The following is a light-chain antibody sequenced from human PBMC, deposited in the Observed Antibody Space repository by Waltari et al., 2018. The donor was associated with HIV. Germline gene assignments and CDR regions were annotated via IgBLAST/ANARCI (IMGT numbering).Light chain of an antibody. J-gene: IGLJ1*01. CDR3: SSYTSSTPYV. CDR1: SRDVGGYDY. V-gene: IGLV2-14*01. Sequence: HSALPQPASVSGSPEQSTTISSPGTSRDVGGYDYASWYQLYPGTAPKLMISEVSNRPSGVSNRFSGSKSGNTASLTISGLQAEDEADYYCSSYTSSTPYVFGTGTKVTVL. CDR2: EVS.